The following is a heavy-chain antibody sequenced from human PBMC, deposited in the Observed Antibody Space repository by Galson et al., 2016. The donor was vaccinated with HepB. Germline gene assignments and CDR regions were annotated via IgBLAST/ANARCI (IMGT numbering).Heavy chain of an antibody. Sequence: SVKVSCKVSGYTLTELSMHWVRQAPGIGLEWMGNFDPEDGETIYAQKFQGRVTMTGDTSTGTAYMELSSLRSEDTAVYYCAARRGSLTGYYSDGVDVWGQGTSVTVSS. D-gene: IGHD3-9*01. CDR1: GYTLTELS. CDR3: AARRGSLTGYYSDGVDV. V-gene: IGHV1-24*01. CDR2: FDPEDGET. J-gene: IGHJ6*02.